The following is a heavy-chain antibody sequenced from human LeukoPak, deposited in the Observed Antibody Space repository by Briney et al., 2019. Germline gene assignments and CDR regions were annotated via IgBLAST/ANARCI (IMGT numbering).Heavy chain of an antibody. Sequence: SETLSLTCTVSGGSISSGVYYWGWIRQPPGKGLEWIGYIYYSGSTYYNPSLKSRVTISVATSKNQFSLRLSSVTAPDTGVYYCARVTYYYDGSGYFSDYYGMDVWGQGTTVTVSS. CDR1: GGSISSGVYY. V-gene: IGHV4-30-4*01. D-gene: IGHD3-22*01. J-gene: IGHJ6*02. CDR3: ARVTYYYDGSGYFSDYYGMDV. CDR2: IYYSGST.